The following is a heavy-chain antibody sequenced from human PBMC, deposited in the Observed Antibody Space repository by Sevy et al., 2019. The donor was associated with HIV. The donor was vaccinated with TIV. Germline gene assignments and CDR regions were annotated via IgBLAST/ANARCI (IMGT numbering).Heavy chain of an antibody. CDR2: ISAYNGNT. CDR1: GYTFTSYG. CDR3: AREWMVYYFDY. J-gene: IGHJ4*02. D-gene: IGHD3-10*01. Sequence: ASVKVSSKASGYTFTSYGISWVRQAPGQALEWMGWISAYNGNTNYAQKLQGRVTMTTDTSTSTAYMELRSLRSDDTAVYYCAREWMVYYFDYWGQGTLVTVSS. V-gene: IGHV1-18*01.